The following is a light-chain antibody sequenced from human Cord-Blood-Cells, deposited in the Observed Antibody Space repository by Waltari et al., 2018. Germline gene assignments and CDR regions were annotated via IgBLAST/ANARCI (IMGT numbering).Light chain of an antibody. V-gene: IGLV2-11*01. J-gene: IGLJ3*02. CDR1: TRDVGGYND. CDR3: CSYAASYTGV. CDR2: DVS. Sequence: QSALTQPRSVSGSTGQSVTISCTGTTRDVGGYNDVSWYQQHPGNAPKLMIYDVSKRPSGVPDRCAGSRSGNTASLTISGLQAEDEADYYCCSYAASYTGVFGGGTKLTVL.